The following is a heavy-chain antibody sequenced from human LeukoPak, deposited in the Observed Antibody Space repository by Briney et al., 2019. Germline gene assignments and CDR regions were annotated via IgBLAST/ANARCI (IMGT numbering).Heavy chain of an antibody. CDR1: GFTFRSYA. D-gene: IGHD6-19*01. CDR3: ARDRGVAGNAEYFQH. Sequence: GRSLRLSCAASGFTFRSYAMHWVRQAPGKGLEWGAVISYDGSNKYYADSVKGRFTISREHSKNTPYLQMHSLRAEATAVYYCARDRGVAGNAEYFQHWGQGTLVTVSS. V-gene: IGHV3-30-3*01. J-gene: IGHJ1*01. CDR2: ISYDGSNK.